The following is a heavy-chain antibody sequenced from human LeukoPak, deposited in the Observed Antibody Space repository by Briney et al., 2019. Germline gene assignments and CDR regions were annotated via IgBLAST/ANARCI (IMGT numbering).Heavy chain of an antibody. Sequence: PSETLSLTCTVSGGSISSGSYYWSWIRQPAGKGLEWIGCIYTSGSTNYNPSLKSRVTISVDTSKNQFSLKLSSVTAADTAVYYCARDGTAVVYWGQGTLVTVSS. D-gene: IGHD6-19*01. J-gene: IGHJ4*02. CDR2: IYTSGST. CDR1: GGSISSGSYY. CDR3: ARDGTAVVY. V-gene: IGHV4-61*02.